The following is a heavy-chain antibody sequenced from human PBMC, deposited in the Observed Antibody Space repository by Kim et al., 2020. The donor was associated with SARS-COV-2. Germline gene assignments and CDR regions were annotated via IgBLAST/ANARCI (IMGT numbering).Heavy chain of an antibody. V-gene: IGHV1-69*13. D-gene: IGHD6-13*01. CDR3: ARGVLGSSSWRGWFDP. Sequence: SVKVSCKASGGTFSSYAISWVRQAPGQGLEWLGGIIPIFGTANYAQKFQGRVTITADESTSTAYMELSSLRSEDTAVYYCARGVLGSSSWRGWFDPWCQGTLVTVSS. CDR1: GGTFSSYA. J-gene: IGHJ5*02. CDR2: IIPIFGTA.